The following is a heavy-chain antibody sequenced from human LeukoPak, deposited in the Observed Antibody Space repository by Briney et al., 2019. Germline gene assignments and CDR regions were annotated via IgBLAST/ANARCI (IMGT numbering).Heavy chain of an antibody. J-gene: IGHJ6*03. Sequence: KPGGSLRLSCAASGFTLSDYYMNWIRQTPGKGLEWVSYITSGSSTYYGDSVKGRVTISRDNAKNSLYLQMNSLTAEDTAVYDCARGGHRYDYYYYMDVWGKGTTVTVSS. CDR1: GFTLSDYY. V-gene: IGHV3-11*04. CDR2: ITSGSST. CDR3: ARGGHRYDYYYYMDV. D-gene: IGHD5-18*01.